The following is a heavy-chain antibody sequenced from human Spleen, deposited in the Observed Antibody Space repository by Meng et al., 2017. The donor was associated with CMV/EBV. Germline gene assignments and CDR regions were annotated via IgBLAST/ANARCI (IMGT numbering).Heavy chain of an antibody. CDR2: LNWNSDDI. J-gene: IGHJ3*02. Sequence: SLKISCVASGFSFDDYAMHWVRQGPGKGLEWVSGLNWNSDDIGYADSVKGRFTISRDNAKNSLYLQMNSLRAEDTAVYYCARDSRQWDAFDIWGQGTMVTVSS. D-gene: IGHD6-19*01. CDR3: ARDSRQWDAFDI. CDR1: GFSFDDYA. V-gene: IGHV3-9*01.